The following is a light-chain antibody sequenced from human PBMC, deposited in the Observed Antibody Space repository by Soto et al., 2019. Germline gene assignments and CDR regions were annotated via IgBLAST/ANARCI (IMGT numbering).Light chain of an antibody. CDR1: QSVSSSY. CDR3: QQYGSSPFT. Sequence: DIVLTQSPGTLSLSPGERAALSCRASQSVSSSYLAWYQQKPGQAPRLLIYGASSRATGIPDRFSGSGSGTDFTLTISRLEPEDFAVYYCQQYGSSPFTFGGGTKVDI. CDR2: GAS. V-gene: IGKV3-20*01. J-gene: IGKJ4*01.